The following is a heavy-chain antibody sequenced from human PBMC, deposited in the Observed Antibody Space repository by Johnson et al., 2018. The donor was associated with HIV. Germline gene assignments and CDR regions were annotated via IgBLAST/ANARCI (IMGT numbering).Heavy chain of an antibody. J-gene: IGHJ3*02. CDR3: TKVDNYYGGAFDI. V-gene: IGHV3-9*01. Sequence: VHLVESGGDVVQPGGSLRLSCAASGFTFSSYAMHWVRQAPGKGLEWVSGISWNSGTIGYADSVKGRFTISRDNAKNSLYLQMNSLRTEDTAFYYCTKVDNYYGGAFDIWGQGTMVTVSS. D-gene: IGHD3-22*01. CDR2: ISWNSGTI. CDR1: GFTFSSYA.